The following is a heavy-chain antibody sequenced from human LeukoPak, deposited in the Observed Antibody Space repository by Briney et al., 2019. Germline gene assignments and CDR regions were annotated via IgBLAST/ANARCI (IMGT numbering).Heavy chain of an antibody. Sequence: GGSLRLSCAASGFTFSSYSMNWVRQAPGKGLEWVSSISSSSSYIYYADSVKGRFTISRDNAKNSLYLQMNSLRAEDTAVYYCARAYDLWSGYYNGYYYYGMDVWGQGTTVTVSS. D-gene: IGHD3-3*01. CDR2: ISSSSSYI. CDR1: GFTFSSYS. V-gene: IGHV3-21*01. J-gene: IGHJ6*02. CDR3: ARAYDLWSGYYNGYYYYGMDV.